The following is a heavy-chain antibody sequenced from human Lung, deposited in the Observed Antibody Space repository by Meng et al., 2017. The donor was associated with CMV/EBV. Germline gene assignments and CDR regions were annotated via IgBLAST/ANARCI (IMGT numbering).Heavy chain of an antibody. D-gene: IGHD2-15*01. CDR1: GGSFSGYY. CDR2: INHSGST. CDR3: ARMVVAPLVFDY. J-gene: IGHJ4*02. Sequence: GSXRLXCAVYGGSFSGYYWSWIRQPPGKGLEWIGEINHSGSTNYNPSLKSRVTISVDTSKNQFSLKLSSVTAADTAVYYCARMVVAPLVFDYWGQGTLVTFSS. V-gene: IGHV4-34*01.